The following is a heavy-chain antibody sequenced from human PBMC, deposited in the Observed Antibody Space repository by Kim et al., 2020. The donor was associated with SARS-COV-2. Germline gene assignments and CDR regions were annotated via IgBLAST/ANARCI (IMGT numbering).Heavy chain of an antibody. J-gene: IGHJ4*02. V-gene: IGHV4-31*02. D-gene: IGHD3-10*01. Sequence: PSLKGRVTIAEATSTDQFSLKLSSVTAADAAVYYCARGSIWFGELSYFDYWGQGTLVTVSS. CDR3: ARGSIWFGELSYFDY.